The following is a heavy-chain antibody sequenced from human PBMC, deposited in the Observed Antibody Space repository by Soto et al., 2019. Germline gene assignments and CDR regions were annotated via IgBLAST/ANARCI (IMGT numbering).Heavy chain of an antibody. CDR2: IAADGGST. CDR1: GFNFSHYS. V-gene: IGHV3-23*01. CDR3: ARKYHFGSGSYLYYFDY. Sequence: GGSLRLSSAASGFNFSHYSGSWVRQAPGKGLEWVSTIAADGGSTYYGDSVKGRFSISRDNSKNTLFLQLNSLRAEDTAVYYCARKYHFGSGSYLYYFDYWGQGGLVTVSS. D-gene: IGHD3-10*01. J-gene: IGHJ4*02.